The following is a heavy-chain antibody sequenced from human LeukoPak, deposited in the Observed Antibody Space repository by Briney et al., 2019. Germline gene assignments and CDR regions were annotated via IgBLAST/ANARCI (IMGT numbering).Heavy chain of an antibody. V-gene: IGHV3-30*02. CDR1: GFIFSNYA. CDR2: IRYDGSNK. CDR3: AKAIHSSSSGVVDY. D-gene: IGHD6-6*01. J-gene: IGHJ4*02. Sequence: GGSLRLSCAASGFIFSNYAMHWVRQAPGKGLEWVTFIRYDGSNKYYVESVKGRFTISRDNSKNTLYLQMNSLRAEDTAVYYCAKAIHSSSSGVVDYWGQGTLVTVSS.